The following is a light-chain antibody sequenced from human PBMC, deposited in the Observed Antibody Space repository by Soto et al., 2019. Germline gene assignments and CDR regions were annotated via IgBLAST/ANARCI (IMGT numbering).Light chain of an antibody. CDR1: QTISSW. Sequence: DIQMTQSPSTLSGSVGDRVTITCRASQTISSWLDWYQQKPGKAPKLLIYTASTLKSGVPSRFSGSGSGTEFTLTISSLQPDDFATYYCQHYNSYSEAFGQGTKVELK. J-gene: IGKJ1*01. CDR2: TAS. CDR3: QHYNSYSEA. V-gene: IGKV1-5*03.